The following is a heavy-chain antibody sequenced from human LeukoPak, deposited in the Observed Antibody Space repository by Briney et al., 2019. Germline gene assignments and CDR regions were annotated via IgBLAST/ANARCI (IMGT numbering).Heavy chain of an antibody. D-gene: IGHD6-25*01. Sequence: PGGSLRLSCAASGFTFSSYSMNWVRQAPGKGLEWVSSISSSSSYIYYADSVKGRFTTSRDNAKNSLYLQMNSLRADDTAVYYCARFAAGGSYYYYMDVWGKGTTVTVSS. V-gene: IGHV3-21*01. J-gene: IGHJ6*03. CDR1: GFTFSSYS. CDR2: ISSSSSYI. CDR3: ARFAAGGSYYYYMDV.